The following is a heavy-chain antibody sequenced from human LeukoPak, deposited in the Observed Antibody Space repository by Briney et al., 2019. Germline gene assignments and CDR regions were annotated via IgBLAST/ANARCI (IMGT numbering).Heavy chain of an antibody. Sequence: SETLSLTCGVYGGSFSNYDWNWIRQPPGKGLEWIGEINHSGSTSYNPSLKSRVTISVDTSKNQFSLKLSSVTAADTAVYYCARTPANWGQGTLVTVSS. CDR1: GGSFSNYD. D-gene: IGHD2-15*01. CDR3: ARTPAN. J-gene: IGHJ4*02. CDR2: INHSGST. V-gene: IGHV4-34*01.